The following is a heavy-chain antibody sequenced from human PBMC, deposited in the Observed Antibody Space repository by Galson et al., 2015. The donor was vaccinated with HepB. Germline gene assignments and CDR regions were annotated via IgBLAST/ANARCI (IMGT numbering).Heavy chain of an antibody. CDR1: GYSLTSSR. CDR2: INTYNDNT. Sequence: QSGAEVKKPGASVKVSCKASGYSLTSSRITWVRQAPGEGLEWMGWINTYNDNTNYAQKLQGRVTMTTDTSTRTAYMELRSLRSDDTAVYYCARLCSSASCYRAFDIWGQGTMVTVSS. J-gene: IGHJ3*02. D-gene: IGHD2-2*01. CDR3: ARLCSSASCYRAFDI. V-gene: IGHV1-18*04.